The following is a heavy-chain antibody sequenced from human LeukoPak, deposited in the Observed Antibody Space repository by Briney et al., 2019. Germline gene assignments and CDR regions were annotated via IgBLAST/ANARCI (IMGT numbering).Heavy chain of an antibody. V-gene: IGHV3-53*01. J-gene: IGHJ3*02. CDR1: GFTVSSNY. Sequence: GGSLRLSCAASGFTVSSNYMSWVRQAPGKGLEWVSVIYSGGSTYYADSVKGRFTISRDNSKNTLYLQLNSLRAEDTAVYYCARVNYDILAFDIWGQGTMVTVSS. D-gene: IGHD3-9*01. CDR3: ARVNYDILAFDI. CDR2: IYSGGST.